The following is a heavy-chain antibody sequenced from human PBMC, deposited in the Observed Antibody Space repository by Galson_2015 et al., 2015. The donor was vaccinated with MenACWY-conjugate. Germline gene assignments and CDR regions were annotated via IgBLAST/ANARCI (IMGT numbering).Heavy chain of an antibody. CDR3: ARDVNRGLPMDIVAAGGDY. CDR1: GYTFTSYY. J-gene: IGHJ4*02. Sequence: SCKASGYTFTSYYMHWLRQAPGQGLEWMGIINPSGGSTSYAQKFQGRVTMTRDTSPSTVYMELSSLRSEDTAVYYCARDVNRGLPMDIVAAGGDYWGQGTLVTVSS. D-gene: IGHD5-12*01. V-gene: IGHV1-46*01. CDR2: INPSGGST.